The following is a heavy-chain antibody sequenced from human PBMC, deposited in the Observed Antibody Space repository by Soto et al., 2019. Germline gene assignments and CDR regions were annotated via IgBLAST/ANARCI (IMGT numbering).Heavy chain of an antibody. CDR1: GFSFNFYA. J-gene: IGHJ2*01. Sequence: QVQLVESGGGVVQPGRSLRISCAATGFSFNFYAMYWVRQAPGKGLEWVAMISNDGSSENYADSVRGRFIISRDNSKKTLFLQMTRLRPEDTATYYCVRDSGANYGTFWYFDLWGRGTLVTVSS. CDR2: ISNDGSSE. V-gene: IGHV3-30-3*01. D-gene: IGHD5-18*01. CDR3: VRDSGANYGTFWYFDL.